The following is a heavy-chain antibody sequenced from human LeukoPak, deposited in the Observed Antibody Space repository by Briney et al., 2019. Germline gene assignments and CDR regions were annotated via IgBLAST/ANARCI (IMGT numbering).Heavy chain of an antibody. Sequence: TSETLSLTCTVSGGSISSYYWSWIRQPPGKGLEWIGYIYYSGSTNYNPSLKSRVTISVDTSKNQFSLKLSSVTAADAAVYYCARHRDVDTAMAIFDYWGQGTLVTVSS. V-gene: IGHV4-59*08. CDR2: IYYSGST. CDR1: GGSISSYY. CDR3: ARHRDVDTAMAIFDY. J-gene: IGHJ4*02. D-gene: IGHD5-18*01.